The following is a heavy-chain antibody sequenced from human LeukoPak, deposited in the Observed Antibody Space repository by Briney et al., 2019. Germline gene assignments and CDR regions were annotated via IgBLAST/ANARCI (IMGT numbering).Heavy chain of an antibody. CDR2: ISVTSDVT. J-gene: IGHJ4*02. D-gene: IGHD5-12*01. CDR3: AKGGWLDY. V-gene: IGHV3-23*01. CDR1: GCYFSAYI. Sequence: GGSLRLSCAASGCYFSAYIMSWVRQTPGKGLEWVSAISVTSDVTYYANSVEGHFTNSTDNSNTTLFVQLDSLKAADTAVYYCAKGGWLDYWGQGTLVTVSS.